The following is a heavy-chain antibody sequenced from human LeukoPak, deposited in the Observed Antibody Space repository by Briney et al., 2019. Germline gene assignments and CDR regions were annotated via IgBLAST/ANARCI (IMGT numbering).Heavy chain of an antibody. Sequence: ASVKVSCKASGYTFTSYGISWVRQAPGQGLEWMGYIITYNGNTNYAQKLQGRVTMTTDTSTSTAYMELRSLRSDDTAVYYCARDTKRSRARWENLGIDPWGQGTLVTVS. CDR3: ARDTKRSRARWENLGIDP. CDR2: IITYNGNT. V-gene: IGHV1-18*01. CDR1: GYTFTSYG. J-gene: IGHJ5*02. D-gene: IGHD3-16*01.